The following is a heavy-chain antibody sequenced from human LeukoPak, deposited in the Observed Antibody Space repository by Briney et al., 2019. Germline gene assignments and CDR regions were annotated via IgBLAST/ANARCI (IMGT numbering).Heavy chain of an antibody. CDR3: ARIYSGSHYS. Sequence: GGSLRLSCAASGFTVSSNYMSWVRQAPGQGLEWVSIIYSDGSTYYADSVKGRFTISRDTSKNTLFLQMNSLRAEDTAVYYCARIYSGSHYSWGQGTLVTISS. V-gene: IGHV3-53*01. CDR1: GFTVSSNY. J-gene: IGHJ4*02. D-gene: IGHD1-26*01. CDR2: IYSDGST.